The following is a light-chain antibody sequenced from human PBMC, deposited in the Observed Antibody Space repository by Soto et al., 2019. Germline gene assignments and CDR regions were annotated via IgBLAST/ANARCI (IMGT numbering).Light chain of an antibody. Sequence: NFMLTQPHSVSESPGKTVTISCTRSSGSIASKYVQWYQQRPGSVPTTVIFEDDQRPSGVPDRFSGSIDIPSNSASLTISGLQTEDEADYYCQSYDSANVVFGGGTKVTVL. J-gene: IGLJ2*01. CDR3: QSYDSANVV. V-gene: IGLV6-57*04. CDR1: SGSIASKY. CDR2: EDD.